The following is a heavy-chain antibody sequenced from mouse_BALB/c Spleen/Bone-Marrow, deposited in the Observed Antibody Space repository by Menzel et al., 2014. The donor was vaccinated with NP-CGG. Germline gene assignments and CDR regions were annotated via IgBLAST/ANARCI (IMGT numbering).Heavy chain of an antibody. CDR2: INPSNGRT. Sequence: VQLQQSGAELVKPGASVMLSCKASGYTFTTYWMHWVKQRPGQGLEWIGEINPSNGRTNYNEKFKSKATLTGDKSSSTAYMQLSSLTSEDSAVYYCARRTATVVATNYWGQGHALTVSS. V-gene: IGHV1S81*02. CDR3: ARRTATVVATNY. D-gene: IGHD1-1*01. J-gene: IGHJ2*01. CDR1: GYTFTTYW.